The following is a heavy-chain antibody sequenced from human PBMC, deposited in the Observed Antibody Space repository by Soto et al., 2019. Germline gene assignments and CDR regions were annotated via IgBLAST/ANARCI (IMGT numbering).Heavy chain of an antibody. V-gene: IGHV1-69*01. CDR2: IIPIFGTA. J-gene: IGHJ5*02. CDR3: GISRYSSGWGWFDP. CDR1: GGTFSSYA. Sequence: QVQLVQSGAEVKKPGSSVKVSCKASGGTFSSYAISWVRQAPGQGLEWMGGIIPIFGTANYAQKFQGRVTIAADESTSTAYMELSSLRCEDTAVYYCGISRYSSGWGWFDPWGQGTLVTVSS. D-gene: IGHD6-19*01.